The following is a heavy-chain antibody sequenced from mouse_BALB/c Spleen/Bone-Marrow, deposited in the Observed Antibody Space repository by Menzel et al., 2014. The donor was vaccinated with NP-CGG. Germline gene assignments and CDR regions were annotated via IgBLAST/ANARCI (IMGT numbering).Heavy chain of an antibody. D-gene: IGHD1-1*01. CDR3: TRGSYGSSQYYFDY. V-gene: IGHV1S81*02. Sequence: VQGVESGAELVKPGASVKLSCKASGYTFTSFYMYWVKQRPGQGLEWIRGINPSSGGTNLNEKFKSKATLTLDKSSSTAYMQLSSLTSEDSAVYYCTRGSYGSSQYYFDYWAKAPLSQSPQ. CDR1: GYTFTSFY. CDR2: INPSSGGT. J-gene: IGHJ2*01.